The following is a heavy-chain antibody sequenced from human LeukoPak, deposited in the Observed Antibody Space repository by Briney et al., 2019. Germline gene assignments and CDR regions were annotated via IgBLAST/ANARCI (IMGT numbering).Heavy chain of an antibody. CDR2: INCNSAGT. V-gene: IGHV1-2*02. D-gene: IGHD3-3*01. CDR1: GYTFTGYY. J-gene: IGHJ4*02. Sequence: ASVKVSCKASGYTFTGYYMHWVRQAPGQGLEWMGWINCNSAGTKYPQKFQGRVSMTRDTSISTAYLELSRLRSDDTAVYYCARDLTIVGGVNDPRIRGHWGQGTLVTVSS. CDR3: ARDLTIVGGVNDPRIRGH.